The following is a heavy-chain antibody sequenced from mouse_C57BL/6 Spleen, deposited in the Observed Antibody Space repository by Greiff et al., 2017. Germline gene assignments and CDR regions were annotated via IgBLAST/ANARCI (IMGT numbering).Heavy chain of an antibody. D-gene: IGHD2-4*01. Sequence: QVQLKQSGPGLVQPSQSLSITCTVSGFSLTSYGVHWVRQSPGKGLEWLGVIWSGGSTDYNAAFISRLSISKDNSKSQVFFKMNSLQADDTAIYYCARKSSGYYDYGGDYAMDYWGQGTSVTVSS. J-gene: IGHJ4*01. CDR1: GFSLTSYG. V-gene: IGHV2-2*01. CDR3: ARKSSGYYDYGGDYAMDY. CDR2: IWSGGST.